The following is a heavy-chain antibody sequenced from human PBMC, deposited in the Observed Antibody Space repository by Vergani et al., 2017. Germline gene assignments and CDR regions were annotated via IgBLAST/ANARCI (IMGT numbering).Heavy chain of an antibody. CDR3: ARESRQPVVVPAAHAKSDC. J-gene: IGHJ4*02. D-gene: IGHD2-2*01. CDR2: ISAYNGNT. CDR1: GYTFTSYG. Sequence: QVQLVQSGAEVKKPGASVKVSCKASGYTFTSYGISWVRQAPGQGLEWMGWISAYNGNTNYAQKLQGRVTMTTDTSTSTAYMELRSLRSDDTAVYYCARESRQPVVVPAAHAKSDCWGQGTLVTVSS. V-gene: IGHV1-18*01.